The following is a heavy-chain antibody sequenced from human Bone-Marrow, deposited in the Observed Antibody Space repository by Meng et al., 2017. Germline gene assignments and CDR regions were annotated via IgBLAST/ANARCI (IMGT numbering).Heavy chain of an antibody. D-gene: IGHD4-11*01. V-gene: IGHV4-34*01. Sequence: VQLQQWGTGLLKPSETLSVICVVSGGSFIDYNWSGIRQPPGKGLEWIWEINHSGSTNYNPSLESRATISVDTSQNNLSLKLSSVTAADSAVYYCARGPTTMAHDFDYWGQGTLVTVSS. CDR1: GGSFIDYN. J-gene: IGHJ4*02. CDR2: INHSGST. CDR3: ARGPTTMAHDFDY.